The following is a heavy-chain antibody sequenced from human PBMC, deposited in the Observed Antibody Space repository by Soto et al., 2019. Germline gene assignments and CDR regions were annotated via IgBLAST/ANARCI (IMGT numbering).Heavy chain of an antibody. CDR1: GGSFSGYY. CDR2: INHSGST. D-gene: IGHD6-13*01. Sequence: SETLSLTCAVYGGSFSGYYWSWIRQPPGKGLEWIGEINHSGSTNYNPSLKSRVTISVDTSKNQFSLKLSSVTAADTAVYYCARGLYSSSWYAAVRFDPRGQGTLVTVSS. V-gene: IGHV4-34*01. CDR3: ARGLYSSSWYAAVRFDP. J-gene: IGHJ5*02.